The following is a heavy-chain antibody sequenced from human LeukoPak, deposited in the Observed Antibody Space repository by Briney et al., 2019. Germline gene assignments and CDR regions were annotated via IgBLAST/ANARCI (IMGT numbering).Heavy chain of an antibody. CDR2: IYASGST. V-gene: IGHV4-4*07. Sequence: PSETLSLTCTVSGGSVSSYYWTWIRQPAGKGLEWIGRIYASGSTNYNPSLKNRVTMSVDTSKNQFSLKLSSVTAADTAIYYCAGLGVGASQWGQGTLVTVSS. CDR3: AGLGVGASQ. J-gene: IGHJ4*02. CDR1: GGSVSSYY. D-gene: IGHD1-26*01.